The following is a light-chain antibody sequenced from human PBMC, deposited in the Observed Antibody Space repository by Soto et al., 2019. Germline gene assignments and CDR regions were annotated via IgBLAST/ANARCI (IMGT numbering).Light chain of an antibody. CDR2: EVT. CDR3: SSYTSSITWV. Sequence: QSALTQPASVSGSPGQSITISCTGSGSDVGGYNYVSWYQQHPGKAPKLIIYEVTYRPSGVSNRFSGPKSGNTASLTISGLQAEDEADYYCSSYTSSITWVFGGGTKLTVL. J-gene: IGLJ3*02. V-gene: IGLV2-14*01. CDR1: GSDVGGYNY.